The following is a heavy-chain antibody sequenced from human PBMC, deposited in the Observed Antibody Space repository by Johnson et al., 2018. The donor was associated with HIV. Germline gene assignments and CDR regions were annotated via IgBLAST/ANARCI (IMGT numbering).Heavy chain of an antibody. CDR2: ISYDGSNK. CDR3: AKDRGLSAFDI. D-gene: IGHD3-10*01. Sequence: QVQLVESGGGVVQPGRSLRLSCAASGFTFSSYAMHWVRQAPGKGLEWVAVISYDGSNKYYAESVKGRFTISRDNSKNTLYLQMNSLRAEDTAVYYCAKDRGLSAFDIWGQGTMVTVSS. CDR1: GFTFSSYA. V-gene: IGHV3-30*04. J-gene: IGHJ3*02.